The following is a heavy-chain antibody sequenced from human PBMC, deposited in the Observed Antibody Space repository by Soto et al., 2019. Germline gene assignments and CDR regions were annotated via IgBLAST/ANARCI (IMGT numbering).Heavy chain of an antibody. D-gene: IGHD3-22*01. V-gene: IGHV4-39*01. J-gene: IGHJ4*02. CDR3: AGLYPYESSGYHLNY. CDR1: GGSLRSGPPP. CDR2: IYYLGNT. Sequence: ASENLSPTHNVPGGSLRSGPPPLGWVRRAPGQGLEWVGSIYYLGNTYYNSSLGSRVVISVDKSKNQFSLELSSVTAADTAVYYCAGLYPYESSGYHLNYWGQGTQVTVSS.